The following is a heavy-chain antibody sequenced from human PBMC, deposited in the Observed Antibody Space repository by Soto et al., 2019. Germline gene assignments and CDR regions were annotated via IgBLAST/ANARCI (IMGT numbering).Heavy chain of an antibody. J-gene: IGHJ6*02. D-gene: IGHD6-19*01. V-gene: IGHV1-3*01. Sequence: QVQLVQSGAEVKKPGASVKVSCKASGYTFTSYAMHWVRQAPGQRLEWMGWINAGNGNTKYSQKFQGRVTITRDTSASTAYMELSSLRSEDTAVYYCARDGGYSSGWYVHYYYYGMDVWGQGTTVTVSS. CDR1: GYTFTSYA. CDR2: INAGNGNT. CDR3: ARDGGYSSGWYVHYYYYGMDV.